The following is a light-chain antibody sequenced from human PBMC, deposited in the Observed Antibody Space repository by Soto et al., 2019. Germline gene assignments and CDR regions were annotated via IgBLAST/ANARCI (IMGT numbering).Light chain of an antibody. CDR3: GSYTSSGTLV. CDR1: SSDVGGYYY. Sequence: QSALTQPASVSGSPGQSITISCSGTSSDVGGYYYVSWYQQHPDKAPRLMIYDVSYRPSGVSNRFSGSKSGNTASLTISGLQAEDEADYYCGSYTSSGTLVFGTGTKLTVL. V-gene: IGLV2-14*01. J-gene: IGLJ1*01. CDR2: DVS.